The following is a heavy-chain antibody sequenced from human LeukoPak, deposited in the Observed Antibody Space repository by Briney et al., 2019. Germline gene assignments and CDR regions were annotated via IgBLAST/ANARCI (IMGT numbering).Heavy chain of an antibody. CDR2: IYHSGST. V-gene: IGHV4-39*07. Sequence: SETLSLTCTVSGGSISSSSYYWGWIRQPPGKGLEWIGSIYHSGSTYYNPSLKSRVTIAVETSKNQFSLKLSSVTAADKAVYYCSRDPRNLDYWGQGTLVTVSS. J-gene: IGHJ4*02. CDR3: SRDPRNLDY. D-gene: IGHD1-14*01. CDR1: GGSISSSSYY.